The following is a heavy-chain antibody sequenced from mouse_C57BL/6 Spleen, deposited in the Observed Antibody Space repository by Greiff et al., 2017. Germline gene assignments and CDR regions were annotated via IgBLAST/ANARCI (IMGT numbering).Heavy chain of an antibody. D-gene: IGHD1-1*01. CDR1: GYTFTSYW. CDR3: ARESYYGSRHYYAMDY. J-gene: IGHJ4*01. V-gene: IGHV1-55*01. CDR2: IYLGSGST. Sequence: QVQLQQPGAELVKPGASVKMSCKASGYTFTSYWITWVKQRPGQGLEWIGDIYLGSGSTNYNEKFKSKATLTVDTSSSTAYMQLSSLTSEDSAVYYCARESYYGSRHYYAMDYWGQGTSVTVSS.